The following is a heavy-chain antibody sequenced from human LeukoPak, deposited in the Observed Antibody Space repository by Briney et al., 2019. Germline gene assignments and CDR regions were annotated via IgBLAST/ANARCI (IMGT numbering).Heavy chain of an antibody. CDR3: AREFRIRLDP. D-gene: IGHD2-21*01. V-gene: IGHV4-61*02. CDR1: GSSISSGSYY. CDR2: INISGST. J-gene: IGHJ5*02. Sequence: PSETLSLTCTVSGSSISSGSYYWSWIRQPAGKGLEWIGRINISGSTNYNPSLESRATISVDTSKNQFSLKLSSVTAADTAVYYCAREFRIRLDPWGQGTLVTVSS.